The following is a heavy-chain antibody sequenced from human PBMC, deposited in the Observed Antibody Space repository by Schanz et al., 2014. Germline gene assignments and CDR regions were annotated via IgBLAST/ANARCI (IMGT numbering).Heavy chain of an antibody. D-gene: IGHD6-19*01. CDR1: GFTFSGYA. J-gene: IGHJ6*03. CDR2: ISSSSMYI. CDR3: ARDHQWLARYYMDV. Sequence: EVQLLESGGGLVQPGGSLRISCAASGFTFSGYAMSWVRQAPGKGLEWVSSISSSSMYIYQADSMRGRFTISRDNAKNSLYLQVNNLSAEDTAVYYCARDHQWLARYYMDVWGKGTTVTVSS. V-gene: IGHV3-21*01.